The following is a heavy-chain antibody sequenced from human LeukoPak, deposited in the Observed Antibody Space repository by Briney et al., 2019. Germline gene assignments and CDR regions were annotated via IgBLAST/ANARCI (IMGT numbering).Heavy chain of an antibody. Sequence: GGSLRLSCAASGFTVSNNYMTWVRQAPGKGLEWVSVIYSGGSTYYAESVKGRFTISRDNSKNMVYLQMNSLTAEDTALYYCAKERSATVDGAFDILGQGTTVTVSS. CDR2: IYSGGST. V-gene: IGHV3-53*01. D-gene: IGHD4-23*01. CDR3: AKERSATVDGAFDI. J-gene: IGHJ3*02. CDR1: GFTVSNNY.